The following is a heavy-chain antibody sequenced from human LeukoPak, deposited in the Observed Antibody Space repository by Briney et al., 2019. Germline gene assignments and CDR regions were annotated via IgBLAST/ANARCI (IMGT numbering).Heavy chain of an antibody. V-gene: IGHV5-51*01. Sequence: GEPLKISCKASGYSFSNYWIGWVRQVPGKGLEWMGIVYPRDSDTRYSPSFQGQVTISDDKSISTAYLQWSSLKASDTAVYYCARPGERSRRDWNLDQWGQGTLVTVSS. CDR2: VYPRDSDT. CDR3: ARPGERSRRDWNLDQ. J-gene: IGHJ4*02. D-gene: IGHD1-1*01. CDR1: GYSFSNYW.